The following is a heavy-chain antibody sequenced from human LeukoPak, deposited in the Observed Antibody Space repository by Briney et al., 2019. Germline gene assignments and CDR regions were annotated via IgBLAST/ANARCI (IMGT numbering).Heavy chain of an antibody. CDR1: GFTFSTYS. Sequence: GGSLRLFCASSGFTFSTYSMNWVRQASGKGLEWVSYISSSSIIFYADSVKGRFTISRDNAKNSLYLQMNSLRDEDTAVYYCARDRYYGSGNYQNAGGCFDYWGQGTLVSVSS. CDR3: ARDRYYGSGNYQNAGGCFDY. D-gene: IGHD3-10*01. V-gene: IGHV3-48*02. CDR2: ISSSSII. J-gene: IGHJ4*02.